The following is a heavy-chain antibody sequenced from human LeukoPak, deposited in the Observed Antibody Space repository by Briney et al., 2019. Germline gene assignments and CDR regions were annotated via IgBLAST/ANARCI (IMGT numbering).Heavy chain of an antibody. D-gene: IGHD2-21*02. CDR3: ARLAYCGADCYLPDY. V-gene: IGHV4-61*08. CDR1: GGSISSVDYS. CDR2: IYYSGST. J-gene: IGHJ4*02. Sequence: PSQTLSLTCTVSGGSISSVDYSWSWFRQPPGKGLEWIGHIYYSGSTNYNPSLKSRVTISVDTSKNQISLKLSSVTAADTAVYYCARLAYCGADCYLPDYWGQGTLVTVS.